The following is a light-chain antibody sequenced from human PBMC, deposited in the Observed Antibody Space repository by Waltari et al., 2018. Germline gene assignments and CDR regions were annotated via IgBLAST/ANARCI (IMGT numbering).Light chain of an antibody. V-gene: IGKV1-39*01. Sequence: DIQMTQSPSSLSASVGDKVTITCRASQNIASYLNWYQQKPGEAPKLLIHAASSLQSGVPSRFSGSGSGTDFTLTISSLQPEDFAVYYCQQRSNWPPITFGQGTRLEIK. CDR3: QQRSNWPPIT. CDR2: AAS. J-gene: IGKJ5*01. CDR1: QNIASY.